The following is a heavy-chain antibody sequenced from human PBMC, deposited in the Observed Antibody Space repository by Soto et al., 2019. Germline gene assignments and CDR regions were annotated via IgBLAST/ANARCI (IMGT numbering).Heavy chain of an antibody. V-gene: IGHV3-30-3*01. CDR2: ISYDGSNK. Sequence: GGSLRLSCAASGFTFSSYDMHWVRQAPGKGLEWVAVISYDGSNKYYADSVKGRFTISRGNSKNTLYLQMNSLRAEDTAVYYCARERCSGGSCYSDAFDIWGQGTMVTVS. CDR3: ARERCSGGSCYSDAFDI. D-gene: IGHD2-15*01. J-gene: IGHJ3*02. CDR1: GFTFSSYD.